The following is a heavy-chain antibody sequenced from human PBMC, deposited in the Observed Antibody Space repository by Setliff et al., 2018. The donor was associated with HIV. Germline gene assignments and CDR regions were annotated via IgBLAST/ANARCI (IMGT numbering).Heavy chain of an antibody. V-gene: IGHV1-69*05. CDR2: IIPIFGTA. CDR3: AVVNKVTDFEY. Sequence: GASVKVSCKASGYTFTSSGITWVRQAPGQGLEWMGGIIPIFGTANYAQKFQGRVTITTDESTSTVYMELSSLRSEDTAVYYCAVVNKVTDFEYWGQGTLVTVS. CDR1: GYTFTSSG. D-gene: IGHD2-21*01. J-gene: IGHJ4*02.